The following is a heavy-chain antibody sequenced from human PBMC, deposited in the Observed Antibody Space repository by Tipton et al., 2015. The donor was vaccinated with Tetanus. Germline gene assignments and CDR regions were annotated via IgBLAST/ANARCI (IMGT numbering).Heavy chain of an antibody. J-gene: IGHJ5*02. Sequence: LSLTCSVSGASISSGGYFWNWIRHRPGKGLEWLGYIYYSGSTFYNPSLKSRVTISVDTSNNQFSLRLSSVTAADTAVYYCARDQGGGRVARLNWFGPWGQGTLVTVSS. D-gene: IGHD3-16*01. CDR1: GASISSGGYF. CDR3: ARDQGGGRVARLNWFGP. V-gene: IGHV4-31*03. CDR2: IYYSGST.